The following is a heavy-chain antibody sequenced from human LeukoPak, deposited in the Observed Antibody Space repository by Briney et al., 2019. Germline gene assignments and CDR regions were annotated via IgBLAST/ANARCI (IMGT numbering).Heavy chain of an antibody. CDR2: IIPILGTA. D-gene: IGHD3-16*01. J-gene: IGHJ4*02. Sequence: GASVKVSCKASGGTFSSYAISWVRQAPGQGLEWMGRIIPILGTANYAQKFQGRVTITADKSTSTAYMELSSLRSEDTAVYYCARVLIHYDYVWGSYPFWGQGTLVTVSS. CDR1: GGTFSSYA. V-gene: IGHV1-69*04. CDR3: ARVLIHYDYVWGSYPF.